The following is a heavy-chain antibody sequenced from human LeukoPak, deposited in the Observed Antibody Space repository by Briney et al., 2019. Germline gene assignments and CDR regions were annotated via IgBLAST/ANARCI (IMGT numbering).Heavy chain of an antibody. D-gene: IGHD6-13*01. CDR3: ARQDAGSTTFDY. CDR2: IYYSGST. V-gene: IGHV4-39*01. CDR1: GGSISSSSYY. Sequence: SETLSLTCTVSGGSISSSSYYWGWIRQPPGKGLEWIGSIYYSGSTYYNPSLKSRVTISVDTSKNQFSLELSSVTAADTAVYYCARQDAGSTTFDYWGQGTLVTVSS. J-gene: IGHJ4*02.